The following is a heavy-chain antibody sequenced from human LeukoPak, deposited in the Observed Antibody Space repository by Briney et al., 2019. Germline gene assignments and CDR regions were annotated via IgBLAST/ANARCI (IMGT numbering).Heavy chain of an antibody. V-gene: IGHV4-61*02. Sequence: PSETLSLTCTVSGDSISSSAYYWSWIRQPAGKGPEWIGRVFSTGSTNYNPSLNSRITISVDTSKNQFSLKLNSVTAADTAVYYCARSPIRDQILYYYDSSGYANDAFDIWGRGTMVTVSS. D-gene: IGHD3-22*01. J-gene: IGHJ3*02. CDR1: GDSISSSAYY. CDR3: ARSPIRDQILYYYDSSGYANDAFDI. CDR2: VFSTGST.